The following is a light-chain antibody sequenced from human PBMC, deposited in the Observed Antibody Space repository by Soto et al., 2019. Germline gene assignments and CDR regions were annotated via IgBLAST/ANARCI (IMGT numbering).Light chain of an antibody. J-gene: IGKJ4*01. CDR1: QSVSSN. CDR2: GAS. CDR3: QQYNNWDS. V-gene: IGKV3-15*01. Sequence: EIVMTQSPATLSVPPGERATLSCRASQSVSSNLAWYQQKPGQAPTLLIYGASIRGTGIPARFSGSGSGTEFTLTISSLPSEDFAVYYCQQYNNWDSFGGGTKVDI.